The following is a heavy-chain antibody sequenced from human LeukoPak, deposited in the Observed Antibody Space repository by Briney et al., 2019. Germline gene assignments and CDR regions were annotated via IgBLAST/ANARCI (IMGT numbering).Heavy chain of an antibody. CDR2: MNPNSGNT. Sequence: ASVKVSCKASGYTFTNYDINWVRQATGQGLEWMGWMNPNSGNTGYAQKFQGRVTMTGNTSISTAYMELSSLRSEDTAVYYCARVPRSYSYGYGYWGQGTLVTVSS. CDR3: ARVPRSYSYGYGY. J-gene: IGHJ4*02. CDR1: GYTFTNYD. D-gene: IGHD5-18*01. V-gene: IGHV1-8*01.